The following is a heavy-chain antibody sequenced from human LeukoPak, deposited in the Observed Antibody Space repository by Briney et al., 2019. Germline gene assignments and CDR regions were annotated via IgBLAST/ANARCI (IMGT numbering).Heavy chain of an antibody. J-gene: IGHJ4*02. CDR3: ARERDEGFDY. CDR1: GFTFSTYS. D-gene: IGHD5-24*01. Sequence: AGGSLRLSCAASGFTFSTYSMNWVRQAPGKGLEWVSSFGTRSSSIYYADSVKGRFTISRDNARNSLYLQMNSLKAEDTAVYYCARERDEGFDYWGQGTLVTVSS. V-gene: IGHV3-21*01. CDR2: FGTRSSSI.